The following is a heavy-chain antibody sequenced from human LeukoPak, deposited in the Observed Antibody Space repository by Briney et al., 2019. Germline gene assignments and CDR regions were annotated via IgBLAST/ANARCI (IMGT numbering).Heavy chain of an antibody. D-gene: IGHD2-2*01. CDR1: GGTFSSYA. V-gene: IGHV1-2*02. Sequence: GASVKVSCKASGGTFSSYAISWVRQAPGQGLEWMGWINPNSGGTNYAQKFQGRVTMTRDTSISTAYMELSRLRSDDTAVYYCARGWAVVVPAAVYWGQGTLVTVSS. CDR2: INPNSGGT. CDR3: ARGWAVVVPAAVY. J-gene: IGHJ4*02.